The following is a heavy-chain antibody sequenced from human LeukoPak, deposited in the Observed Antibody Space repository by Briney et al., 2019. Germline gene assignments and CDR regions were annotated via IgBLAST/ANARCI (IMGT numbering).Heavy chain of an antibody. Sequence: ASVKVSCKASGYTLTSYGISWVRQAPGQGLEWMGWISAYNGNTNYAQKLQGRVTMTTDTSTSTAYMELRSLRSDDTAVYYCARDRFPPYYYDSSGYRTHFDYWGQGTLVTVSS. CDR3: ARDRFPPYYYDSSGYRTHFDY. D-gene: IGHD3-22*01. CDR2: ISAYNGNT. J-gene: IGHJ4*02. CDR1: GYTLTSYG. V-gene: IGHV1-18*01.